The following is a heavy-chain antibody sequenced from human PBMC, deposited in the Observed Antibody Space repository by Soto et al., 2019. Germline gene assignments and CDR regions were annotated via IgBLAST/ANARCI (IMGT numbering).Heavy chain of an antibody. CDR1: GFSLSTSGVG. V-gene: IGHV2-5*01. J-gene: IGHJ4*02. CDR2: IYWNDDE. D-gene: IGHD2-2*01. CDR3: VHSHEQNCDSSSCLGKFHY. Sequence: QITLKESGPTLVKPTQTLTLTCTFSGFSLSTSGVGVGWIRQPPGKALEWLALIYWNDDERHSPSLKSRLTITKDTSKNQVVLAMTNMDPVDTATYHCVHSHEQNCDSSSCLGKFHYWGQGILVTVSS.